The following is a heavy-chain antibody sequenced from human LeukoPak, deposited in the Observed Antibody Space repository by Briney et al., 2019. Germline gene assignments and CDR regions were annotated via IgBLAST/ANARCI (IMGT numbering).Heavy chain of an antibody. CDR2: ISGSGGST. CDR1: GFTFSSYA. CDR3: AKDQMEGRGIAAAGFF. D-gene: IGHD6-13*01. V-gene: IGHV3-23*01. Sequence: PGGSLRLSCAASGFTFSSYAMSWVRQAPGKGLEWVSAISGSGGSTYYADSVKGRFTISRDNSKNTLYLQMNSLRAEDTAVYYCAKDQMEGRGIAAAGFFWGQGTLVTVSS. J-gene: IGHJ4*02.